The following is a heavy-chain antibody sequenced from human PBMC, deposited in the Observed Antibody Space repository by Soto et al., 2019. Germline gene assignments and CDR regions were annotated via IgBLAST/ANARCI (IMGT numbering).Heavy chain of an antibody. Sequence: PGGSLRLSCAASGFTFSSYSMNWVRQAPGKGLEWVSYISSSSSTIYYADSVKGRFTISRDNAKNSLYLQMNSLRDEDTAVYYCARGSGYSSGWYYFDYWGQGTLVTGLL. J-gene: IGHJ4*02. D-gene: IGHD6-19*01. CDR1: GFTFSSYS. V-gene: IGHV3-48*02. CDR2: ISSSSSTI. CDR3: ARGSGYSSGWYYFDY.